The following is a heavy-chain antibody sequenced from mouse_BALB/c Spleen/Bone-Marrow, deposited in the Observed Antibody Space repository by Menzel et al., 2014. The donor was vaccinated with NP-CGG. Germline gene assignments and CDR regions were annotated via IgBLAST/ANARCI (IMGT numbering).Heavy chain of an antibody. CDR1: GFTFSNFA. V-gene: IGHV5-6-5*01. CDR2: ISSGGSA. CDR3: ARGYDYDFDY. D-gene: IGHD2-4*01. J-gene: IGHJ2*01. Sequence: EVKLVESGGGLVMPGGSLKLSCAASGFTFSNFAMSWVRQTPDKRLEWVASISSGGSAYYPDSVKGRLSISRDNARDVLFLQMSSLRSEDTAMYYCARGYDYDFDYWGQGTTLTVSS.